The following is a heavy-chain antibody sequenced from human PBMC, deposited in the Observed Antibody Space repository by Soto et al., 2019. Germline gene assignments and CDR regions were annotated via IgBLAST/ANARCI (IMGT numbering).Heavy chain of an antibody. CDR2: INHSGST. CDR3: ARIQTTVRRFDP. CDR1: GGSFSGYY. V-gene: IGHV4-34*01. D-gene: IGHD4-17*01. Sequence: PSETLSLTCAVYGGSFSGYYWSWIRQPPGKGLEWIGEINHSGSTNYNPSLKSRVTISVDTSKNQFSLKLSSVTAADTAVYYCARIQTTVRRFDPWGQGTLVTVSS. J-gene: IGHJ5*02.